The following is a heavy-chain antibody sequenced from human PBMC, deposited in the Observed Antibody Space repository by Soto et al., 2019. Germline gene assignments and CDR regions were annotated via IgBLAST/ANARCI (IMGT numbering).Heavy chain of an antibody. V-gene: IGHV1-69*13. CDR2: IIPIFGTA. CDR3: ASGRRLRYFDWSEYNWFDP. J-gene: IGHJ5*02. D-gene: IGHD3-9*01. CDR1: GGTFSSYA. Sequence: VKVSCKASGGTFSSYAISWVRQAPGQGLEWMGGIIPIFGTANYAQKFQGRVTITADESTSTAYMELSSLRPEDTAVYYCASGRRLRYFDWSEYNWFDPWGQGTLVTVSS.